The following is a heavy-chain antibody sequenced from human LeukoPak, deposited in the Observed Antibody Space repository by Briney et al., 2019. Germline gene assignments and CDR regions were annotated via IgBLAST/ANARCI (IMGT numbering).Heavy chain of an antibody. CDR3: ASSSGDGSVDY. Sequence: PSETLSLTCAVYGGSFSGYYWSWIRQPPGKGLEWIGEINHSGSTNYNPSLKSRVTISVDTSKNQFSLKLSSVTAADTAVYYCASSSGDGSVDYWGQGTLVTVSS. D-gene: IGHD7-27*01. CDR1: GGSFSGYY. V-gene: IGHV4-34*01. CDR2: INHSGST. J-gene: IGHJ4*02.